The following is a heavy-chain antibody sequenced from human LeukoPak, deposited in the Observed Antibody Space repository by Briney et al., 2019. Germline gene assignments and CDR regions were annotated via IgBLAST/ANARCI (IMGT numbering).Heavy chain of an antibody. CDR3: AKDARLLWFGELSS. Sequence: GGSLRLSCAASGFTFSSYAMPWVRQAPGKGLEWVAVISYDGSNKYYADSVKGRFTISRDNSKNTLYLQMNSLRAEDTAVYYCAKDARLLWFGELSSWGQGTLVTVSS. CDR1: GFTFSSYA. V-gene: IGHV3-30-3*01. J-gene: IGHJ4*02. CDR2: ISYDGSNK. D-gene: IGHD3-10*01.